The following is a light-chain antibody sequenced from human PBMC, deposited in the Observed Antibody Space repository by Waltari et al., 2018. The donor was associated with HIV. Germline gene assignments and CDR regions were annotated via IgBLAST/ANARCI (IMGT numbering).Light chain of an antibody. J-gene: IGLJ2*01. Sequence: SVLTQPPSVSGTPGQTVTISCSGSSSNIGTNFVYWYQQLPGTAPKFLIHRNDPRPSGVPDRFAGSKSGTSASLAISGLRPEDEADYYCAAWDDSLGGHVIFGGGTKLTVL. CDR1: SSNIGTNF. V-gene: IGLV1-47*01. CDR3: AAWDDSLGGHVI. CDR2: RND.